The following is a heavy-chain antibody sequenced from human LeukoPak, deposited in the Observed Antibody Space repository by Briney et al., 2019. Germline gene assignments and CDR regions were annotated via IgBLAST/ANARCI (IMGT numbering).Heavy chain of an antibody. J-gene: IGHJ6*03. CDR3: ARGRFGSDYYLDV. D-gene: IGHD3-10*01. CDR1: GFTFDEYG. V-gene: IGHV3-20*04. Sequence: PGGSLRLSCAASGFTFDEYGMSWVRQAPGKGLEWASGINWSGGTTVYAESVKGRFTVSRDNAKNSLYLQVNSLRVDDTALYYCARGRFGSDYYLDVWGKGTTVTVSS. CDR2: INWSGGTT.